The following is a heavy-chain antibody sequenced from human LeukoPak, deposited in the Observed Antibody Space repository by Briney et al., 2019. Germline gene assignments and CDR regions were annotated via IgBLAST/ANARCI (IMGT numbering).Heavy chain of an antibody. J-gene: IGHJ4*02. Sequence: GGSLRLSCAASGFPFSNYAMSWVRQAPGKGLEWVSGFSGSGGRTYYADSVKGRFTISRDNSKNTLYLQMNSLRAEDTAIYYCATHGRTGTPFFDYWGQGTLVTVSS. D-gene: IGHD1-1*01. CDR3: ATHGRTGTPFFDY. V-gene: IGHV3-23*01. CDR2: FSGSGGRT. CDR1: GFPFSNYA.